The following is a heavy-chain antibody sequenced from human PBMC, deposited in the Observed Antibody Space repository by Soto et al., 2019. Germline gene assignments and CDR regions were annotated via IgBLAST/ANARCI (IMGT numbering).Heavy chain of an antibody. Sequence: GGSLRLSCAASGFTFSSYAMSWVRQAPGKGLEWVSAISGSGGSTYYADSVKGRFTTSRDNSKNTLYLQMNSLRAEETTVYYCAKDSERDKIDTAMVPAHYYYYGMDGWGQGTTVTVSS. D-gene: IGHD5-18*01. J-gene: IGHJ6*02. CDR2: ISGSGGST. V-gene: IGHV3-23*01. CDR1: GFTFSSYA. CDR3: AKDSERDKIDTAMVPAHYYYYGMDG.